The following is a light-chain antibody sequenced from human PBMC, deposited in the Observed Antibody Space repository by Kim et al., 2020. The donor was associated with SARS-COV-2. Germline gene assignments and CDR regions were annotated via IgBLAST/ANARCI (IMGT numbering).Light chain of an antibody. CDR3: QVWDRGTGHRV. CDR2: YDS. J-gene: IGLJ3*02. CDR1: IIGSNS. V-gene: IGLV3-21*04. Sequence: SYELTQPPSVSEAPGKTARITCGGDIIGSNSVHWYQQRPGQAPDVVIFYDSGRPTGIPERFSGSKSGNTATLTINRVEAADEADYYCQVWDRGTGHRVFGGGTQLTVL.